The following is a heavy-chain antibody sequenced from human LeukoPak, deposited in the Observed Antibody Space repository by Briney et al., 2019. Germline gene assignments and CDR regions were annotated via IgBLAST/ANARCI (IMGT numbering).Heavy chain of an antibody. CDR2: ISYDGSDK. Sequence: PGRSLRLSCAASGFIFSNYGMYWVRQAPGKGLEWVALISYDGSDKYYADSVKGRFTISRDNSKNTLYLQMNSLRAEDTAVYYCARDYDILTGYRYYFDYWGQGTLVTVSS. J-gene: IGHJ4*02. CDR1: GFIFSNYG. CDR3: ARDYDILTGYRYYFDY. V-gene: IGHV3-30*03. D-gene: IGHD3-9*01.